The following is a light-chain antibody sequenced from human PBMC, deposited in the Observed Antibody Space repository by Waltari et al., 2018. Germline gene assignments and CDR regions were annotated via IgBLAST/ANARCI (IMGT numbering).Light chain of an antibody. CDR2: EDN. CDR3: CSYAGSAIWV. Sequence: QSALTQPASVSGSPGQSITISCTGTSSDVGSYNLVSWYQQHRGKAPKLMSYEDNKRPSGVSNLFSGSKSGNTASLTISGLQAEDEADYYCCSYAGSAIWVFGGGTKLTVL. J-gene: IGLJ3*02. CDR1: SSDVGSYNL. V-gene: IGLV2-23*01.